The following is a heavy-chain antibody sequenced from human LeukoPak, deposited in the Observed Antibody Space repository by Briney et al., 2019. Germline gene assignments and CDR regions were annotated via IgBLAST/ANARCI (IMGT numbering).Heavy chain of an antibody. Sequence: SVNVSCKASGGTFSSYAISWVRQAPGQGLEWMGGIIPIFGTANYAQKFQGRVTITADESTSTAYMELSSLRSEDTAVYYCARDRQLDPTEDAFDIWGQGTMVTVSS. V-gene: IGHV1-69*13. CDR3: ARDRQLDPTEDAFDI. J-gene: IGHJ3*02. CDR1: GGTFSSYA. D-gene: IGHD1-1*01. CDR2: IIPIFGTA.